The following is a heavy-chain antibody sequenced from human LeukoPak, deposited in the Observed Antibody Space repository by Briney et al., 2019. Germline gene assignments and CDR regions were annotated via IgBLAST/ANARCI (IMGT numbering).Heavy chain of an antibody. V-gene: IGHV3-11*01. CDR1: GFTFSDYC. Sequence: PGGSLTLYCAASGFTFSDYCMSWIRQAPGKGLEWVSFISSSGSTMYYADSVKGRFTISRDNAKNSLYLQMNSLRAEDTAVYYCATRGPDSSGFYRFDYWGQGTLVTVSS. D-gene: IGHD3-22*01. CDR2: ISSSGSTM. J-gene: IGHJ4*02. CDR3: ATRGPDSSGFYRFDY.